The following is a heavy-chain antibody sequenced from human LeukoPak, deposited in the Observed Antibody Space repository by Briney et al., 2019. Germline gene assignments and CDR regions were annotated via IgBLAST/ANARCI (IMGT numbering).Heavy chain of an antibody. V-gene: IGHV3-23*01. CDR2: ISGSGGST. CDR3: AKWVRGLNTYYFDY. D-gene: IGHD3-10*01. J-gene: IGHJ4*02. CDR1: GFTFSSYS. Sequence: GGSLRLSCAASGFTFSSYSMNWVRQAPGKGLEWVSAISGSGGSTYYADSVKGRFTISRDNSKNTLYLQMNSLRAEDTAVYYCAKWVRGLNTYYFDYWGQGTLVTVSS.